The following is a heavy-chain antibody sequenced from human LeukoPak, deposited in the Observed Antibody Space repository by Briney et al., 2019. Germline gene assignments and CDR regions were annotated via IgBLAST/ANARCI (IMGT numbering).Heavy chain of an antibody. Sequence: AGGSLRLSCVTSGFTFSTYGMHWVRQAPGKGLEWVAFIRYDGSNKYYADSVKGRFTISRDNSKNTLYLQMNSLRAEDTAVYYCAKDMRYYASGSYYCDYWGQGTLVTVSS. V-gene: IGHV3-30*02. CDR1: GFTFSTYG. D-gene: IGHD3-10*01. CDR2: IRYDGSNK. J-gene: IGHJ4*02. CDR3: AKDMRYYASGSYYCDY.